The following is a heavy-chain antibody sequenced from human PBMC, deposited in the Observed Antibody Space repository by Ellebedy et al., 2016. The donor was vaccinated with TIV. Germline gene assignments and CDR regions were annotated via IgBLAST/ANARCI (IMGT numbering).Heavy chain of an antibody. CDR3: AKDGSYLSDGFDI. V-gene: IGHV3-23*01. CDR2: IGENGRGT. D-gene: IGHD2-2*02. Sequence: GGSLRLXXAASGFTFSSYAMSWVRQAPGKGLEWVSGIGENGRGTYYADSLKGRVTISRDNSKNILYLQMNSLRAEDTAIYYCAKDGSYLSDGFDIWGQGTMVTVSS. J-gene: IGHJ3*02. CDR1: GFTFSSYA.